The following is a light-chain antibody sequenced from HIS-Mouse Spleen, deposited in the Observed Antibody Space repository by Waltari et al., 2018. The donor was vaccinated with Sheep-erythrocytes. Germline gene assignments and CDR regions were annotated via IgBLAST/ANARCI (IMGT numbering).Light chain of an antibody. J-gene: IGKJ4*01. CDR1: QGISRY. Sequence: DIQLTQSPSFLSASVGDRVTITCRASQGISRYLAWYQQTPGKAPKLLIYAASTLQSGVPSRFSGSGSGTAFTLTTISMQPVDFATYYCQQLNIYPLLPFGGGTKVEIK. CDR2: AAS. V-gene: IGKV1-9*01. CDR3: QQLNIYPLLP.